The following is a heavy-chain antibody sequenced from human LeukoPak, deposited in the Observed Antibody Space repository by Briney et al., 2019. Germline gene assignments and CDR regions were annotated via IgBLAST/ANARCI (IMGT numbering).Heavy chain of an antibody. CDR1: GFTLTTYS. D-gene: IGHD1/OR15-1a*01. Sequence: GGSLRLSCAASGFTLTTYSMHGVRQAPGKGREWLSIISNDGSQTYYAESVRGRFTISRDTSQNTLYLQMRSLTTEDTAVYYCASAEHNAWHNFKSWGQGTLVTVSS. CDR2: ISNDGSQT. CDR3: ASAEHNAWHNFKS. V-gene: IGHV3-30*04. J-gene: IGHJ4*02.